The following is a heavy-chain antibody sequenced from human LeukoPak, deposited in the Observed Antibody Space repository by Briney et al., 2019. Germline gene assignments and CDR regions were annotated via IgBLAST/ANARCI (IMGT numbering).Heavy chain of an antibody. CDR1: GGSFSGYY. V-gene: IGHV4-34*01. J-gene: IGHJ6*02. CDR2: INHSGST. Sequence: PSETLSLTCAVYGGSFSGYYWSWIRQPPGKGLEWIGEINHSGSTNYNPSLKSRVTISVDTSKNQFSLKLSSVTAADTAVYYCARESVGSSWPNPGFYYYYYGIDVWGQGTTVTVSS. CDR3: ARESVGSSWPNPGFYYYYYGIDV. D-gene: IGHD6-13*01.